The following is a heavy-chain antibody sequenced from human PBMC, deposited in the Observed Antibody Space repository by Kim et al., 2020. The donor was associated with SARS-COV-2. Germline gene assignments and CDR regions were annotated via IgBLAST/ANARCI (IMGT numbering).Heavy chain of an antibody. Sequence: GGSLRLSCAASGFTFSSYGMHWVRQAPGKGLEWVAVIWYDGSNKYYADSVKGRFTISRDNSKNTLYLQMNSLRAEDTAVYYCARDSGQWLAQGDAFDIWGQGTMVTVSS. J-gene: IGHJ3*02. CDR3: ARDSGQWLAQGDAFDI. CDR1: GFTFSSYG. CDR2: IWYDGSNK. D-gene: IGHD6-19*01. V-gene: IGHV3-33*08.